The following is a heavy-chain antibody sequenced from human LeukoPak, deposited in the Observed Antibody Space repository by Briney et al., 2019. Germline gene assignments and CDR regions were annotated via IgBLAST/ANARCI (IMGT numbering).Heavy chain of an antibody. CDR1: GYTFTGQY. V-gene: IGHV1-2*02. Sequence: ASVKVSCKASGYTFTGQYIQWVRQAPRQGLEWMGWINPNSGGTNYAQKFQGRVTMTEDISTNTAYMALSGLTSEDTAVYFCATIPGGIPGYYGMDVWGQGTTVIVSS. CDR3: ATIPGGIPGYYGMDV. D-gene: IGHD3-16*01. CDR2: INPNSGGT. J-gene: IGHJ6*01.